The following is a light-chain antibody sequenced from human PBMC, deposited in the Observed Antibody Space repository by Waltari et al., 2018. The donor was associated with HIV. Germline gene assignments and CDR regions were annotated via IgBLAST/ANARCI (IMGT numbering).Light chain of an antibody. CDR2: EVF. Sequence: QSTLTQPASVSGSPGQSITISCTGSTSAFRLYTFISWYQQHPGGVPKVIIYEVFSRPSGISSRFSGSRSANTTSLTISWLQPEDEADYYCASFTSNYTLIFGGGTKVTVL. V-gene: IGLV2-14*01. J-gene: IGLJ2*01. CDR3: ASFTSNYTLI. CDR1: TSAFRLYTF.